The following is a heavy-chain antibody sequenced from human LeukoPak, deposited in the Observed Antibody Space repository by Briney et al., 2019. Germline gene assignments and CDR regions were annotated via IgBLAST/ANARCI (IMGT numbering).Heavy chain of an antibody. V-gene: IGHV3-30-3*01. CDR1: GFTFSSYA. CDR3: ARALYSSSCGGY. J-gene: IGHJ4*02. CDR2: ISYDGSNK. D-gene: IGHD6-13*01. Sequence: GGSLRLSCAASGFTFSSYAMHWVRQAPGKGLEWVAVISYDGSNKYYADSVKGRFTISRDNSKNTLYLQMNSLRAEDTAVYYCARALYSSSCGGYWGQGTLVTVSS.